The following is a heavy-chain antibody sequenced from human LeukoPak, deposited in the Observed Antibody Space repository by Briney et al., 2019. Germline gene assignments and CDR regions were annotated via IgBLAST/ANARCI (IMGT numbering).Heavy chain of an antibody. CDR1: GFTFSSYA. Sequence: PGGSLRLSCAASGFTFSSYAKSWVRQAPGKGLEWVSAISGSGGSTYYADSVKGRFTISRDNSKNTLYLQMNSLRAEDTAVYYCAKASSSWYQYYFDYWGQGTLVTVSS. CDR2: ISGSGGST. CDR3: AKASSSWYQYYFDY. J-gene: IGHJ4*02. V-gene: IGHV3-23*01. D-gene: IGHD6-13*01.